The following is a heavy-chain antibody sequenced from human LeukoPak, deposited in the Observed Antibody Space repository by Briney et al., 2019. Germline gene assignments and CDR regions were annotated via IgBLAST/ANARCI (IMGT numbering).Heavy chain of an antibody. CDR3: ARLDWASGGSGSLDY. CDR2: IYYSGSA. CDR1: GGSISGYY. Sequence: PSETLSLTCTVSGGSISGYYWGWIRQPPGKRLEWIGYIYYSGSAYYNPSLKSRVTISVDTSKNQFSLKLRTVTAADTAVYYCARLDWASGGSGSLDYWGQGTLVSVSS. D-gene: IGHD3/OR15-3a*01. V-gene: IGHV4-59*04. J-gene: IGHJ4*02.